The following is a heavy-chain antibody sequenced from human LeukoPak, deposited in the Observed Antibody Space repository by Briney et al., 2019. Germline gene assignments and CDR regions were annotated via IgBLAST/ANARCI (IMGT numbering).Heavy chain of an antibody. CDR1: RFTLEDYV. Sequence: SLTHSCAPSRFTLEDYVMHWVRPPPRKGRAWVSCIRGNSGGRDYGDSLKGRFTISRDNAKKSLYLQMNSSRADDTALYYFAKAIAGIAVAGTYFDYWGQGPLLTVHS. D-gene: IGHD6-19*01. CDR2: IRGNSGGR. V-gene: IGHV3-9*01. CDR3: AKAIAGIAVAGTYFDY. J-gene: IGHJ4*02.